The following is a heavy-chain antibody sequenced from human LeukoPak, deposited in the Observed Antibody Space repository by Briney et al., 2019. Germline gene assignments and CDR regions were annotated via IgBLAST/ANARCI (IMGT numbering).Heavy chain of an antibody. V-gene: IGHV4-59*08. CDR1: GGSISSYY. Sequence: SETLSLTCTVSGGSISSYYWGWIRQPPGKGLEWIGYIYYSGSTNYNPSLKSRVTISVDTSKNQFSLKLSSVTAADTAVYYCARTNCSSTSCNRGRNYYYYGMDVWGQGTTVTVSS. CDR2: IYYSGST. D-gene: IGHD2-2*02. CDR3: ARTNCSSTSCNRGRNYYYYGMDV. J-gene: IGHJ6*02.